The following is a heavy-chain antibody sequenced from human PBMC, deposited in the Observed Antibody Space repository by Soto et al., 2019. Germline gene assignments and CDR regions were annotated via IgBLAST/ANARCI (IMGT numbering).Heavy chain of an antibody. CDR3: ARDLLYGDYVANYYGMDV. Sequence: GGSLRLSCAASGFTVSSNYMSWVRQAPGKGLEWVSVIYSGGSTYYADSVKGRFTISRDNSKNTLHLQMNSLRAEDTAVYYCARDLLYGDYVANYYGMDVWGQGTTVTVSS. CDR1: GFTVSSNY. D-gene: IGHD4-17*01. V-gene: IGHV3-53*01. J-gene: IGHJ6*02. CDR2: IYSGGST.